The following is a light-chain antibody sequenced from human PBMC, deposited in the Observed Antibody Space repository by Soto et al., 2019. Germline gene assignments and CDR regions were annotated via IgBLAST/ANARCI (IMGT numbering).Light chain of an antibody. CDR2: DAS. Sequence: DIQMTQSPSTLSASVGDRVTITCRASQSISTWLVWYQQKPGKAPKFLISDASNLESGVPARFSGSGSGTEFTLTISSLQPDDFATYYCQQYKTYPMYTFGEGTKLEIK. V-gene: IGKV1-5*01. J-gene: IGKJ2*01. CDR3: QQYKTYPMYT. CDR1: QSISTW.